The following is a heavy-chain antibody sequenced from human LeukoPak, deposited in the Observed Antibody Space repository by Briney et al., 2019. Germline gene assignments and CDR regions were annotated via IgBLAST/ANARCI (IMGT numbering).Heavy chain of an antibody. V-gene: IGHV1-18*01. CDR1: GYTFTSYG. Sequence: GASVKVSCKASGYTFTSYGISWVRQAPGQGLEWMGWISAYNGNTNYAQKLQGRVTMTTDPSTSTAYMELRSLRSEDTAVYYCARHYYYYYYMDVWGKGTTVTVSS. J-gene: IGHJ6*03. CDR2: ISAYNGNT. CDR3: ARHYYYYYYMDV.